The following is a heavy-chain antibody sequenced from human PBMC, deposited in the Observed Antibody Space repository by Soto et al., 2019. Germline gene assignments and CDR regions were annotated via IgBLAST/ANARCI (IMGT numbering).Heavy chain of an antibody. CDR2: INPVNGNT. V-gene: IGHV1-3*01. Sequence: ASVKVSCKASGYTFTTYTMNWVRQAPGQRLEWMGWINPVNGNTKSSQKFQDRVIITRDTSASTAYMELRSLRSEDTAVYYCARDHGRYGGYSSSWDYYGMDVWGQGTTVTVSS. D-gene: IGHD6-13*01. CDR1: GYTFTTYT. CDR3: ARDHGRYGGYSSSWDYYGMDV. J-gene: IGHJ6*02.